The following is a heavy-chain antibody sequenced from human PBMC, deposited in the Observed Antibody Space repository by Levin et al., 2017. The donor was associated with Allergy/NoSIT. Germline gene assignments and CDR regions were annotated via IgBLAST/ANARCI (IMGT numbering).Heavy chain of an antibody. CDR2: ISSSSSYI. CDR3: ARDVTPKTYYDILTAG. V-gene: IGHV3-21*01. J-gene: IGHJ4*02. CDR1: GFTFSSYS. Sequence: SGGSLRLSCAASGFTFSSYSMNWVRQAPGKGLEWVSSISSSSSYIYYADSVKGRFTISRDNAKNSLYLQMNSLRAEDTAVYYCARDVTPKTYYDILTAGWGQGTLVTVSS. D-gene: IGHD3-9*01.